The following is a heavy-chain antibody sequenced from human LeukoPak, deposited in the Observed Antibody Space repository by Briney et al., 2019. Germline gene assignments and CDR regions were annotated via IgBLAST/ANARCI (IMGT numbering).Heavy chain of an antibody. CDR1: GFTFSASW. CDR2: MNLYGSVT. CDR3: ARDSHLSRLLDY. Sequence: GGPLRLSCEASGFTFSASWMYWVRQPPGKGMVWVSRMNLYGSVTSYAASVEGRFTISRDNGKNTLYLQMESVRADDTAIYYCARDSHLSRLLDYWGEGTTVTVCS. J-gene: IGHJ4*02. V-gene: IGHV3-74*01.